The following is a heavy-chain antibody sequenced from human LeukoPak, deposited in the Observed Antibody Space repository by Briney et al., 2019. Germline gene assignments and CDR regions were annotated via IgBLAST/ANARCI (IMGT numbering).Heavy chain of an antibody. CDR3: ARVRFLDYGDYIGDAFDI. CDR1: GFTFDDYG. V-gene: IGHV3-20*04. CDR2: INWNGGST. D-gene: IGHD4-17*01. J-gene: IGHJ3*02. Sequence: GGSLRLSCTASGFTFDDYGMSWVRQAPGKGLEWVSGINWNGGSTGYADSVKGRFTISRDNAKNSLYLQMNSLRAEDTALYYCARVRFLDYGDYIGDAFDIWGQGTMVTVSS.